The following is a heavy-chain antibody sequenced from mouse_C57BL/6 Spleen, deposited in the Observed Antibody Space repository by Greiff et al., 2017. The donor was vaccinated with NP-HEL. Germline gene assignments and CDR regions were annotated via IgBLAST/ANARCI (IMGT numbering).Heavy chain of an antibody. Sequence: QVQLKESGAELVKPGASVKISCKASGYAFSSYWMHWVKQRPGKGLEWIGQIYPGDGATNYNGKFKGKATLTADKSSSTAYMQLISLTYQDSRVYFCARWIYGSRYYFDEWGQGTTLRVSS. V-gene: IGHV1-80*01. J-gene: IGHJ2*01. D-gene: IGHD1-1*01. CDR3: ARWIYGSRYYFDE. CDR1: GYAFSSYW. CDR2: IYPGDGAT.